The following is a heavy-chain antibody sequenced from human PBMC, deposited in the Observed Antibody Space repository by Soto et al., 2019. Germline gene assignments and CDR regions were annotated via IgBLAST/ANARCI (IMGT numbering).Heavy chain of an antibody. V-gene: IGHV3-9*01. CDR2: ISWNSGRI. CDR1: GVTFEDFA. Sequence: EVQLVESGGGLVQPGRSLRLSCVASGVTFEDFAVHWVRQAPGKGLEWVSGISWNSGRIGYADSVKGRFTISRDNAKNSLYLQMNSLRAEDTALYYCAKDSGRDGSRPFDYWCQGTLVTVSS. D-gene: IGHD3-22*01. CDR3: AKDSGRDGSRPFDY. J-gene: IGHJ4*02.